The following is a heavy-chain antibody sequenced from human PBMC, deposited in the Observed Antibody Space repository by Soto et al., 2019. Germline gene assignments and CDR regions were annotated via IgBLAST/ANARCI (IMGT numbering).Heavy chain of an antibody. CDR3: VRASFWSGSGMDV. CDR1: GFTFSSYD. V-gene: IGHV3-13*01. D-gene: IGHD3-3*01. CDR2: IGSEGDT. J-gene: IGHJ6*02. Sequence: GGSLRLSCAASGFTFSSYDMHWVRQATGKGLGWVSGIGSEGDTYYPGSVKGRFTISRKNAKNSLYLQMNSLRVGDTAVYYCVRASFWSGSGMDVWGQGTTVTVSS.